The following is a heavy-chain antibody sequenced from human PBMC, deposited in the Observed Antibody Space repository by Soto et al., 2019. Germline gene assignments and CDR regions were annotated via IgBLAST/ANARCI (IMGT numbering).Heavy chain of an antibody. V-gene: IGHV1-18*01. CDR3: ARDKGYGSGIWASWFDP. J-gene: IGHJ5*02. D-gene: IGHD3-10*01. Sequence: QVQLVQSGAEVKKPGASVKVSCKASGYTFTSYGISWVRQAPGQGLEWLGWISAYNGNTNYAQKLQGRVTMTTDTSTSTACRELRSLRSDDTAVYYCARDKGYGSGIWASWFDPWGQGTLVTVSS. CDR1: GYTFTSYG. CDR2: ISAYNGNT.